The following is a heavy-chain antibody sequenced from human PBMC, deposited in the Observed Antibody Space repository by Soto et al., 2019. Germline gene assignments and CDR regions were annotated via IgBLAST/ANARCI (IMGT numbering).Heavy chain of an antibody. CDR3: ARGERYYYDSSGYFGFDY. V-gene: IGHV1-3*01. J-gene: IGHJ4*02. CDR2: INAGNGNT. CDR1: GYTFSNYA. D-gene: IGHD3-22*01. Sequence: GASVKVSCKASGYTFSNYAMHWVRQAPGQRLEWMGWINAGNGNTKYSQKFQGRVTITRDTSASTAYMELSSLRSEDTAVYYCARGERYYYDSSGYFGFDYWGQGTLVTVSS.